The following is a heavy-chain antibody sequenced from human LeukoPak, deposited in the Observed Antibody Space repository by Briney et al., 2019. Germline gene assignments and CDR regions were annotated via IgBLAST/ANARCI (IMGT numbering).Heavy chain of an antibody. CDR1: GGSISSYY. Sequence: SETLSLTCTVSGGSISSYYWSWIRQPAGKGLEWIGRIYTSGSTNYNPSLKSRVTMSVDTSKNQFSLKLSSVTAADTAVYYCARHRSGSHEVVWFDYWGQGTLVTVSS. CDR2: IYTSGST. J-gene: IGHJ4*02. D-gene: IGHD1-26*01. V-gene: IGHV4-4*07. CDR3: ARHRSGSHEVVWFDY.